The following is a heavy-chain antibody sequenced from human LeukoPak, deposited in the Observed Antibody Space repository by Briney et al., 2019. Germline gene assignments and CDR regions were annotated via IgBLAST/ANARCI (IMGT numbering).Heavy chain of an antibody. CDR3: AKDPSFGVVTHGDY. Sequence: NPGGSLRLSCAASGFTFSSYGMHWVRQAPGKGLEWVAFIRYDGSNKYYTALGKGRLTNSRDNSKNTRYLQVNSLRAEDTAVYYCAKDPSFGVVTHGDYWGQGALVTVSS. CDR2: IRYDGSNK. V-gene: IGHV3-30*02. J-gene: IGHJ4*02. D-gene: IGHD3-3*01. CDR1: GFTFSSYG.